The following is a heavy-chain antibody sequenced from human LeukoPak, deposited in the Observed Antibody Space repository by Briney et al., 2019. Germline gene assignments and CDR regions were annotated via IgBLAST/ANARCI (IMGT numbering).Heavy chain of an antibody. CDR2: ISWNSGSI. J-gene: IGHJ3*02. Sequence: GRSLRLSXAASGFTFDDYAMHWVWQAPGKGLEWVSGISWNSGSIGYADSVKGRFTISRDNAKNSLYLQMNSLRAEDMALYYCAKARTYSGSYAGAFDIWGQGTMVTVSS. CDR3: AKARTYSGSYAGAFDI. D-gene: IGHD1-26*01. V-gene: IGHV3-9*03. CDR1: GFTFDDYA.